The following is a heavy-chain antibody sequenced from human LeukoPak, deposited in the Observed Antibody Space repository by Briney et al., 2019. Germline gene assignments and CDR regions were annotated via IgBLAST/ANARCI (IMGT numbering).Heavy chain of an antibody. D-gene: IGHD3-22*01. CDR1: GYTFTGYY. V-gene: IGHV1-2*02. CDR2: INPNSGGT. J-gene: IGHJ6*03. CDR3: AREAGYYYDSSDSYMDV. Sequence: ASVKVSCKASGYTFTGYYMHWVRQAPGQGLEWMGWINPNSGGTNYAQKFQGRVTMTRDTSISTAYMELSRLRSDDTAVYYCAREAGYYYDSSDSYMDVWGKGTTVTISS.